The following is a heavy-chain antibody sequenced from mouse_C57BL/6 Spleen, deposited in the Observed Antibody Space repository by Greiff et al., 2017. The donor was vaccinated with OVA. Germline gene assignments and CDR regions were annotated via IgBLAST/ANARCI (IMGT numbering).Heavy chain of an antibody. Sequence: EVKLVESGGGLVKPGGSLKLSCAASGFTFSDYGMHWVRQAPEKGLEWVAYISSGSSTTYYADTVKGRVTISRDNAKNTLFLQMTSLRSEDTAMYDCARGENSYFDYWGQGTTLTVSS. CDR2: ISSGSSTT. V-gene: IGHV5-17*01. J-gene: IGHJ2*01. CDR1: GFTFSDYG. CDR3: ARGENSYFDY.